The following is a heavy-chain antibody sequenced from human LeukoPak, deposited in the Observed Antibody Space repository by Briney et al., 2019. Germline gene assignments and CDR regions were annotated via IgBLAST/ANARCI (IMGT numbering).Heavy chain of an antibody. Sequence: SETLSLTCAVYGWAFSGYYWSWIRQPPGKGLEWIGGINHSGSTNYNPSLKSRVTISVDTSKNQFSLKLSSVTATDTAVYYCARGSLWFGELFRHYYYYYGMDVWGQGTTVTVSS. V-gene: IGHV4-34*01. CDR1: GWAFSGYY. CDR3: ARGSLWFGELFRHYYYYYGMDV. CDR2: INHSGST. D-gene: IGHD3-10*01. J-gene: IGHJ6*02.